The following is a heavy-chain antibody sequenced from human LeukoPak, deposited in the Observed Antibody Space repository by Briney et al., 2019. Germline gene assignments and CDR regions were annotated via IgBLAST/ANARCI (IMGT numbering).Heavy chain of an antibody. V-gene: IGHV4-34*01. D-gene: IGHD3-22*01. CDR1: GGSFSGYY. CDR3: ARGPYSYDSSGAFDI. J-gene: IGHJ3*02. Sequence: PSETLSLTCAVYGGSFSGYYWSWIRQPPGKGLEWIGEINHSGSTNYNPSLKSRVTISVDTSKNQFSLKLSSVTAADTAVYFCARGPYSYDSSGAFDIWGQGTMVTVSS. CDR2: INHSGST.